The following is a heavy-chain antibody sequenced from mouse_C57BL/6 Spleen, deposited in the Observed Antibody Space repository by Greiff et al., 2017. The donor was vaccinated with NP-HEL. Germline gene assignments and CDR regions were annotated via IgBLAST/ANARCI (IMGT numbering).Heavy chain of an antibody. CDR2: INPYNGGT. CDR3: ARGLNFWYFDV. V-gene: IGHV1-19*01. Sequence: EVKLQESGPVLVKPGASVKMSCKASGYTFTDYYMNWVKQSHGKSLEWIGVINPYNGGTSYNQKFKGKATLTVDKSSSTAYMELNSLTSEDSAVYYCARGLNFWYFDVWGTGTTVTVSS. CDR1: GYTFTDYY. J-gene: IGHJ1*03.